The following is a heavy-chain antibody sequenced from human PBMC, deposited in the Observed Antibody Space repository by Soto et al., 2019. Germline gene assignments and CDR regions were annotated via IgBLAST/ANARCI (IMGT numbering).Heavy chain of an antibody. D-gene: IGHD2-15*01. V-gene: IGHV1-69*08. CDR3: ARENCSGGSCYSVIDYYYYGMDV. CDR2: IIPILGIA. Sequence: QVQLVQSGAEVKKPGSSVKVSCKASGGTFSSYTISWVRQAPGQGLEWMGRIIPILGIANYAQKFQGRVTITADKSTSTAYMELSSLRSEDTAVYYCARENCSGGSCYSVIDYYYYGMDVWGQGTTVTVSS. CDR1: GGTFSSYT. J-gene: IGHJ6*02.